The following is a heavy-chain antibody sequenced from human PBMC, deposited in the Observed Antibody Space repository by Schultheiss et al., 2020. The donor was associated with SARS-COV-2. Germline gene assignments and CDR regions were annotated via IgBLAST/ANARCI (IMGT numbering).Heavy chain of an antibody. Sequence: SGPTLVKPTQTLTLTCTFSWFSLSTSGMCVSWIRQPPGKALEWLALIDWDDDKYYSTSLKTRLTISKDTSKNQVVLTMTNMDPVDTATYYCARIRREQQLRGYYYGMDVWGQGTTVTVSS. D-gene: IGHD6-13*01. J-gene: IGHJ6*02. CDR1: WFSLSTSGMC. CDR3: ARIRREQQLRGYYYGMDV. CDR2: IDWDDDK. V-gene: IGHV2-70*01.